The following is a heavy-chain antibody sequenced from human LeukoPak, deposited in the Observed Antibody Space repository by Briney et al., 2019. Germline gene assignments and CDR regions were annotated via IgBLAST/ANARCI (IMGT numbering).Heavy chain of an antibody. CDR1: GYTFTSYD. D-gene: IGHD5-18*01. J-gene: IGHJ4*02. V-gene: IGHV1-8*01. CDR2: MNPNSGNT. Sequence: GASVKVSCKAPGYTFTSYDINWVRQATGQGLEWMGWMNPNSGNTGYAQKFQGRVTMTRDTSTSTVYMELSSLRSEDTAVYYCARDAKGYSYGKAPWYYFDYWGQGTLVTVSS. CDR3: ARDAKGYSYGKAPWYYFDY.